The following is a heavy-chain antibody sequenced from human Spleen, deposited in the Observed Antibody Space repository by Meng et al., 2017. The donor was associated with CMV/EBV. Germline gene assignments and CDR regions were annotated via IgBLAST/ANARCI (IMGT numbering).Heavy chain of an antibody. V-gene: IGHV3-21*01. CDR3: AREQEGIVEAQFDY. Sequence: GESLKISCAASGFTFSRYRMSWVRQAPGKGLEWVSSISTSGTYVYHSDSVKGRFTISRENAENSLYLQMDSLRAEDTAVYYCAREQEGIVEAQFDYWGQGTLVTVSS. CDR1: GFTFSRYR. D-gene: IGHD2/OR15-2a*01. CDR2: ISTSGTYV. J-gene: IGHJ4*02.